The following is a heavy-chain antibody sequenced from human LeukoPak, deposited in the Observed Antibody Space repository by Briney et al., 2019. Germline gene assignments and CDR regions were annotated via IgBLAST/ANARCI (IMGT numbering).Heavy chain of an antibody. J-gene: IGHJ4*02. D-gene: IGHD6-6*01. CDR3: ARNRRYSSSSIFDY. CDR1: GGSISSSNW. CDR2: IYHSGST. Sequence: SGTLSLTCAVSGGSISSSNWWSWVRQPPGKGLEWIGEIYHSGSTNYNPSLKSRVTVSVDKSKNQFSLKLSSVTAADTAVYYCARNRRYSSSSIFDYWGQGTLVTVSS. V-gene: IGHV4-4*02.